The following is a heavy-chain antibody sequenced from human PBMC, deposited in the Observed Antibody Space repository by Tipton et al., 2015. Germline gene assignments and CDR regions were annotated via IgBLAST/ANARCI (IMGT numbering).Heavy chain of an antibody. CDR1: GFTFSDYY. CDR3: ARDWYGSGWDPGMDV. D-gene: IGHD6-19*01. Sequence: SLRLSCAASGFTFSDYYMSWIRQAPGKGLEWVSYIRSDSGYTSYGDSVKGRFTISRDNAKNSLYLEMNSLRAEDTAVYYCARDWYGSGWDPGMDVWGQGTTVTVSS. CDR2: IRSDSGYT. V-gene: IGHV3-11*05. J-gene: IGHJ6*02.